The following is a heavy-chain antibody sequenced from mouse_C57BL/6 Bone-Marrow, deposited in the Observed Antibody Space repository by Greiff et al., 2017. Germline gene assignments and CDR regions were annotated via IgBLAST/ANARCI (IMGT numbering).Heavy chain of an antibody. V-gene: IGHV1-69*01. J-gene: IGHJ2*01. CDR3: ARGNYRSDY. D-gene: IGHD2-1*01. CDR2: IDPSDSYT. Sequence: QVQLQQPGAELVMPGASVKLSCKASGYTFTSYWMHWVKQRPGQGLEWIGEIDPSDSYTNYNQKFKGKSTLTVDKSSSTAYMQLSSLTSEDAAVYYCARGNYRSDYWGQGTTLTVSS. CDR1: GYTFTSYW.